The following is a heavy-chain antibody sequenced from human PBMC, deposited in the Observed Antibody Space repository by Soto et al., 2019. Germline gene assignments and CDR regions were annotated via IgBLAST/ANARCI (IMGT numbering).Heavy chain of an antibody. CDR1: GGSISSSSYY. CDR2: IYYSGST. Sequence: PSETLSLTCTVSGGSISSSSYYWGWIRQPPGKGLEWIGSIYYSGSTYYKPSLKNRVNKSVDTSKNQFSLKLSSVTAADTAVYYCASRRRGITGTYIYWGQGTLVTVSS. V-gene: IGHV4-39*01. CDR3: ASRRRGITGTYIY. D-gene: IGHD1-7*01. J-gene: IGHJ4*02.